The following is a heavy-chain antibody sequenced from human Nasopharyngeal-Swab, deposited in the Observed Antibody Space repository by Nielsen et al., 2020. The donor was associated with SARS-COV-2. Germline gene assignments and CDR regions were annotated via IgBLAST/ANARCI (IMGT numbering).Heavy chain of an antibody. CDR1: GVSITSQY. Sequence: SETLSLTCTVSGVSITSQYWSWIRKPQGKGLEWIGYISHNSGTSYNPSLKSRVTMFMDTSKNQFSLRLRSVTAADTAVYYCAKEGATGWFDPWGQGTLVTVSS. CDR3: AKEGATGWFDP. V-gene: IGHV4-59*11. CDR2: ISHNSGT. J-gene: IGHJ5*02.